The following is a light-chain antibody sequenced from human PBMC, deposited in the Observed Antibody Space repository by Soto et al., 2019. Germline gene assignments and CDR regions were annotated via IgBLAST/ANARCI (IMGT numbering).Light chain of an antibody. CDR3: SSYTSSSTYV. CDR1: SSDVGGYTF. CDR2: DVS. J-gene: IGLJ1*01. Sequence: QSVLTQPASVSGSPGQSITISCTGTSSDVGGYTFVSWYQHLPGKAPELMIYDVSHRSSGVSNRFSGPKSGNTASLTISGLQAEDEADYYCSSYTSSSTYVFGTGTKVTVL. V-gene: IGLV2-14*01.